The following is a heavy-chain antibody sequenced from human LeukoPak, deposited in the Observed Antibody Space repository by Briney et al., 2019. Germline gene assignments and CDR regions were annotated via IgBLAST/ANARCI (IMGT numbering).Heavy chain of an antibody. CDR1: GGTFSSYA. CDR3: ARSSRYYDSSGLQAYYFDY. D-gene: IGHD3-22*01. Sequence: ASVKVSCKASGGTFSSYAISWVRQAPGQGLEWMGGIIPIFATANYAPTFQGTVTITADESTSTAYMELSSLRSEDTAVYYCARSSRYYDSSGLQAYYFDYWGQGTLVTVSS. V-gene: IGHV1-69*13. CDR2: IIPIFATA. J-gene: IGHJ4*02.